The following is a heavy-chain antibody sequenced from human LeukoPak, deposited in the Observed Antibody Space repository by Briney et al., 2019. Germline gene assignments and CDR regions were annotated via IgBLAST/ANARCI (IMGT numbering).Heavy chain of an antibody. D-gene: IGHD1-26*01. CDR3: ARLVGAAFDY. Sequence: PSETLSLTCTVSGGSISSYYWSWIRQPPGKGLEWIGYIYTSGSTNYNPSLKSRVTISVDTSKNQFSLKLSSVTAADTAVYYCARLVGAAFDYWGRGTLVTVSS. J-gene: IGHJ4*02. CDR1: GGSISSYY. CDR2: IYTSGST. V-gene: IGHV4-4*09.